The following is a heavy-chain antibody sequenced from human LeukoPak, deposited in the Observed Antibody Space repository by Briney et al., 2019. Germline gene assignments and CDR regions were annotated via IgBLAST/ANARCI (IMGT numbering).Heavy chain of an antibody. CDR1: GFTFSSYE. CDR3: AKAGLRSMGYYMDV. J-gene: IGHJ6*03. CDR2: ISSSGSTI. D-gene: IGHD3-10*01. V-gene: IGHV3-48*03. Sequence: GGSLRLSCAASGFTFSSYEMNWVRQAPGKGLEWVSYISSSGSTIYYADSVKGRFTISRDNAKNSLYLQMNSLRAEDTAVYYCAKAGLRSMGYYMDVWGKGTTVTISS.